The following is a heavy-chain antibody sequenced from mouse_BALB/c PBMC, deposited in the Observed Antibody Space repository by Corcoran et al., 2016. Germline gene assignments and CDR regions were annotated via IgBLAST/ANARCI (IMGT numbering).Heavy chain of an antibody. CDR3: ARWGMTTFDY. CDR2: INPRSGGT. J-gene: IGHJ2*03. V-gene: IGHV1-18*01. CDR1: GFSFTDYN. D-gene: IGHD1-1*01. Sequence: EVLLQQSGPELVKPAASLKIPCKASGFSFTDYNLDWVRQSHGKSLEWIGDINPRSGGTIYNQTFKGKATLTVDKSSSTAYMELHSLTSEDTAVYYCARWGMTTFDYWGQGTSVTVSS.